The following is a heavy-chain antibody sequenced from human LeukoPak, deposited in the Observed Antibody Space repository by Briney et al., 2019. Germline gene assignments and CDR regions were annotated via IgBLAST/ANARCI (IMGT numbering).Heavy chain of an antibody. CDR3: ARESYYYYGMDV. J-gene: IGHJ6*02. CDR2: IYSGGST. Sequence: GGSLRLSCAASGFTVSSNYMSWVRQAPGKGLEWVSVIYSGGSTYYADSVKGRFTISRDNSKNTLYLQMSSLRAEDTAVYYCARESYYYYGMDVWGQGTTVTVSS. CDR1: GFTVSSNY. V-gene: IGHV3-66*01.